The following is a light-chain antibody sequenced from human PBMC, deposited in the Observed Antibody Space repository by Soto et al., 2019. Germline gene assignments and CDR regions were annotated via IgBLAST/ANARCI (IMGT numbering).Light chain of an antibody. Sequence: QSVLTQPASVSGSPGQSITISCSGTSSDVGRYNLVSWYQRLPGKAPKLMIYEVSKRPSGVSDRFSGSKSGNTASLTISGLQTEDEADYYCCSHARSYVFGSGTKATVL. CDR3: CSHARSYV. CDR2: EVS. J-gene: IGLJ1*01. CDR1: SSDVGRYNL. V-gene: IGLV2-23*02.